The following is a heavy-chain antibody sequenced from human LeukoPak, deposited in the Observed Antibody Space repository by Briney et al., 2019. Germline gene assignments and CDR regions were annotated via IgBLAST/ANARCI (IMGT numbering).Heavy chain of an antibody. Sequence: ASVKVSCKASGYTFTSYGISWVRQAPGQGLEWMGWISAYNGNTNYAQKLQGRVIMTTDTSTSTAYMELRSLRSDDTAVYYCARWPGVVAATHVWFDPWGQGTLVTVSS. D-gene: IGHD2-15*01. CDR3: ARWPGVVAATHVWFDP. J-gene: IGHJ5*02. CDR1: GYTFTSYG. V-gene: IGHV1-18*01. CDR2: ISAYNGNT.